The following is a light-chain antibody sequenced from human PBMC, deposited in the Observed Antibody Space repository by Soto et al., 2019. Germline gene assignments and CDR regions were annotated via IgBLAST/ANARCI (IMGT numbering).Light chain of an antibody. J-gene: IGKJ1*01. CDR3: QQTLSFPPT. CDR1: QAINTW. V-gene: IGKV1-12*01. CDR2: TGS. Sequence: DIHLTTSPSPVSASLCDKVTITCRASQAINTWLAWYQQKPGEPPKLLIFTGSLLHSGVPPRFSGSGSGTDFTLTISSLQPEDFATYYCQQTLSFPPTFGQGTKVDIK.